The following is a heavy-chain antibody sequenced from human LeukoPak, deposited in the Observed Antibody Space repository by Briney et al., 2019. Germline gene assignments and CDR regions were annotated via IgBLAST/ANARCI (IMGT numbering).Heavy chain of an antibody. V-gene: IGHV3-48*04. J-gene: IGHJ4*02. CDR1: GFTFSSYA. CDR3: ARKSSAMVTGLCY. Sequence: GGSLRLSCAASGFTFSSYAMHWVRQAPGKGLEWVSYISSSSSTIYYADSVKGRFTISRDNAKNSLYLQMNSLRAEDTAVYYCARKSSAMVTGLCYWGQGTLVTVSS. CDR2: ISSSSSTI. D-gene: IGHD5-18*01.